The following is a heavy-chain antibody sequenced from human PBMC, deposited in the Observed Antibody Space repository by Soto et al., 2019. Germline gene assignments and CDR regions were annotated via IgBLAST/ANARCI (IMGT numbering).Heavy chain of an antibody. CDR3: ARDKDRQQLGGNYYYMLDV. CDR1: GGTFSTSA. J-gene: IGHJ6*02. CDR2: IMPIFRTP. Sequence: QVQLEQSGAEVKKPGSSVKVFCKASGGTFSTSAISWVRQAPGQGLEWMGGIMPIFRTPDYAQKFQGRVTITADESTSTAYMELSGLRSDDTAVYYCARDKDRQQLGGNYYYMLDVWGQGTTVTVSS. V-gene: IGHV1-69*13. D-gene: IGHD3-3*02.